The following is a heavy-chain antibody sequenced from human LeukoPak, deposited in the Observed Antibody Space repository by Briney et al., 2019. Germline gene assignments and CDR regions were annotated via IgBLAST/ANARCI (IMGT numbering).Heavy chain of an antibody. V-gene: IGHV3-23*01. CDR3: ARDPYMSWNYLIDF. CDR2: VNDNGRDT. D-gene: IGHD1-7*01. Sequence: GGSLRLSCAASGFTFSNYALSWVRQAPGKGLEWVSSVNDNGRDTYYADSVRGRFTISRDNSRNTLFLQMNSLKAEDTAIYFCARDPYMSWNYLIDFWGQGTLVTVSS. J-gene: IGHJ4*02. CDR1: GFTFSNYA.